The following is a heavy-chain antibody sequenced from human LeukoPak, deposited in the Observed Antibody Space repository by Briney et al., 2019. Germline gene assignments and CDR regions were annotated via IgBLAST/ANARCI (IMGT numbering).Heavy chain of an antibody. D-gene: IGHD5-24*01. Sequence: SETLSLTCTVSGGSISSYYWSWIRQPPGKGLEGIGDIYYSGSTNSNPSLKRRVTISVDTSKNPFSLKLRSVTAADTAVSYCARVGMATNYYYYMDVWGKGTTVTISS. CDR1: GGSISSYY. CDR2: IYYSGST. CDR3: ARVGMATNYYYYMDV. V-gene: IGHV4-59*01. J-gene: IGHJ6*03.